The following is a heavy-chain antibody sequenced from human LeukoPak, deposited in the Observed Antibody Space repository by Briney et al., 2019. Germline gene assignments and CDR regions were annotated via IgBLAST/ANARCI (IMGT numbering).Heavy chain of an antibody. V-gene: IGHV4-34*01. D-gene: IGHD3-22*01. CDR3: ASPRGDDSGGYYTWYFHH. J-gene: IGHJ1*01. Sequence: SETLSLTCAVYGGSFSGYYWSWIRQPPGKGLEWIGEINHSGSTNYNPSLKSRVTISVDTSKNQFSLKLSSVTAADTAVYFCASPRGDDSGGYYTWYFHHWGQGILVTVSS. CDR1: GGSFSGYY. CDR2: INHSGST.